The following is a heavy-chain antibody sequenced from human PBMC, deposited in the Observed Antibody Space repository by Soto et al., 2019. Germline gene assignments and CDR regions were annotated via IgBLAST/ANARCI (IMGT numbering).Heavy chain of an antibody. J-gene: IGHJ6*02. CDR3: AKDLAARLSYGLDV. V-gene: IGHV3-30*18. CDR2: ISYDGSTT. Sequence: QVQLVESGGGVVQPGRSLRLSCAASGFTFSSYGMHWVRQAPGKGREWVAVISYDGSTTYYADSVKGRFPISRDNYKNTLYLQMNSLRAEDTAVYYCAKDLAARLSYGLDVLGQGTTVTVSS. D-gene: IGHD6-6*01. CDR1: GFTFSSYG.